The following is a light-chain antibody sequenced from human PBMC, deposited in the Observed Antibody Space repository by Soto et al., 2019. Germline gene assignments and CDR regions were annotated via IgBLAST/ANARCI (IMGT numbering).Light chain of an antibody. Sequence: DIQMTQSPPSLSASVGDRVTITCQASQDIGTYLNWYQHKPGKAPHLVIYDASNLETGVPSRFSGGGSGTDFTFTISSLRPEDIATYYCQHSNHLPLFGPGTKVDF. J-gene: IGKJ3*01. CDR3: QHSNHLPL. CDR1: QDIGTY. CDR2: DAS. V-gene: IGKV1-33*01.